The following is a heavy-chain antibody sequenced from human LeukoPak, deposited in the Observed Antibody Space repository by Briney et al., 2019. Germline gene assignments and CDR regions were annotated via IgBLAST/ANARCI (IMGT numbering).Heavy chain of an antibody. Sequence: GRSLRLSCAASGFTFDDYAMYWVRQAPGKGLEWVSGISWNSGSIGYADSVKGRFTISRDNAKNSLYLQMNSLRAEDTALYYCAKDPTVTTSYGMDVWGQGTTVTVSS. CDR2: ISWNSGSI. CDR1: GFTFDDYA. J-gene: IGHJ6*02. V-gene: IGHV3-9*01. CDR3: AKDPTVTTSYGMDV. D-gene: IGHD4-17*01.